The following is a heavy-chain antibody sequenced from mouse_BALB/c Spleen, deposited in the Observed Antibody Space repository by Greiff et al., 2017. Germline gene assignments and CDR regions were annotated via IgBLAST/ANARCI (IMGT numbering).Heavy chain of an antibody. CDR2: IYPGSGST. Sequence: LQQPGSELVRPGASVKLSCKASGYTFTSYWLHWVKQRPGQGLARIGNIYPGSGSTNYDEKFKSKATLTVDTSSSTAYMQLSSLTSEDSAVYYCTGYGNGYWYLDVWGAETTVTVAS. V-gene: IGHV1S22*01. CDR1: GYTFTSYW. CDR3: TGYGNGYWYLDV. J-gene: IGHJ1*01. D-gene: IGHD2-10*02.